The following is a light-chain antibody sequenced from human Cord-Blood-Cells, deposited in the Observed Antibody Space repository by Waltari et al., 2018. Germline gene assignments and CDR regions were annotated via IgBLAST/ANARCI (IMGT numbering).Light chain of an antibody. J-gene: IGKJ4*02. CDR3: MQALQTPLT. CDR1: QSLLHSNGYNY. V-gene: IGKV2-28*01. Sequence: DIVMTQSPLSLPVTPGEPASISCRSSQSLLHSNGYNYLDWYLQKPGQSPQLLTYLGSNRASGVPVRLSGSGSGTDFKLKLSRVEAEDVRVYYCMQALQTPLTFGGGTKVEIK. CDR2: LGS.